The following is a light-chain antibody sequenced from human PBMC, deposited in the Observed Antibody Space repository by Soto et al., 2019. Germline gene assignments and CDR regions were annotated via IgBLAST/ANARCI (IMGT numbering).Light chain of an antibody. CDR2: GAS. Sequence: EIVLTQSPDTLSLSPGERATVSCRASQSVSNNDLAWYQQRPGQAPRLLLYGASTRPTGIPDRFRGSGSGTEFTLTISRLEPEDFAVYYCHHYGSSPPYTFGQGTKLDIK. CDR1: QSVSNND. V-gene: IGKV3-20*01. CDR3: HHYGSSPPYT. J-gene: IGKJ2*01.